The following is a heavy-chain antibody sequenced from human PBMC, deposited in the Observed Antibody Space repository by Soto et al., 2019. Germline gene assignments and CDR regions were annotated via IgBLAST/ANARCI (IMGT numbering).Heavy chain of an antibody. CDR2: IYDSAYT. J-gene: IGHJ4*02. D-gene: IGHD3-22*01. CDR3: ARGENSAYPDYYFDN. V-gene: IGHV4-59*01. Sequence: SETLSLTCNVSGGSLGSYYWTWVRQSPGKGLEWIGYIYDSAYTNYNPSLESRVTISVDTSKNQFSLKLTSVTAADTAVYYCARGENSAYPDYYFDNWGQGSLVTVSS. CDR1: GGSLGSYY.